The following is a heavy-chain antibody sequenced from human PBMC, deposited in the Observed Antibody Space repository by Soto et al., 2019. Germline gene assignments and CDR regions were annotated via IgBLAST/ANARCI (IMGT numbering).Heavy chain of an antibody. CDR2: ISSSSSTI. V-gene: IGHV3-48*01. Sequence: GGSLRLSCAASGFTFSSYSMNWVRQAPGKGLEWVSYISSSSSTIYYADSVKGRFTISRDNAKNSLYLQMNSLRAEDTAVYYCARGECSSTSCPEYFQHWGQGTLVTVSS. D-gene: IGHD2-2*01. J-gene: IGHJ1*01. CDR3: ARGECSSTSCPEYFQH. CDR1: GFTFSSYS.